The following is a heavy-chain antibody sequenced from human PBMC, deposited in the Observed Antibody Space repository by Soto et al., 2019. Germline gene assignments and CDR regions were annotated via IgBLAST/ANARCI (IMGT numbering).Heavy chain of an antibody. J-gene: IGHJ4*02. CDR1: GYTFTSYS. CDR3: ATDFNVGAVDGDVFDY. Sequence: ASVKVSCKASGYTFTSYSMHWVRQAPGQRLEWMGWINAGNGNTKYSQKFQGRVTITRDTSAGTAYMELSSLRSEDTAVYYCATDFNVGAVDGDVFDYWGQGTLVTVSS. V-gene: IGHV1-3*01. CDR2: INAGNGNT. D-gene: IGHD6-19*01.